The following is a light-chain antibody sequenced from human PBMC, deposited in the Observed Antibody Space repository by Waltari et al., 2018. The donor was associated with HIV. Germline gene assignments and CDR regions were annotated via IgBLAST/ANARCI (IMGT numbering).Light chain of an antibody. J-gene: IGLJ1*01. CDR2: YDD. CDR3: QAWDSTSDHSV. Sequence: SYVLTQPPSVSAAPGRTATITCGGNNIGEKSVHWYQQKPGQAPVLVFNYDDARPSGSPERFSGSNSGTTATLTISRVESGDEADYYCQAWDSTSDHSVFGTGTKFTVL. CDR1: NIGEKS. V-gene: IGLV3-21*01.